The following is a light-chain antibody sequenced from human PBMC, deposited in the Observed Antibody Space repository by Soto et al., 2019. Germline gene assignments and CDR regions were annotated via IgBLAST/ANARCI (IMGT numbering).Light chain of an antibody. J-gene: IGKJ5*01. CDR2: AAS. V-gene: IGKV1-39*01. CDR3: QQRASWVT. CDR1: QSISSY. Sequence: DIQMTQSPSSLSASVVDRVTITFRASQSISSYLNWYQQKPGKAPKLLIYAASSLQSGVPSRFSGSGSGTDFTLTISSLEPEDFAVYYCQQRASWVTFGQGTRLEIK.